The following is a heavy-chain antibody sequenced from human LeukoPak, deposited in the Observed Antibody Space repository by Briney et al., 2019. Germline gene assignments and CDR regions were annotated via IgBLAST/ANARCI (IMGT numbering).Heavy chain of an antibody. Sequence: ASVKVSCKVSGYTPSELSMHWVRQAPGKGVEWMGGFDPEDGETIYAQKFQGRVTMPEDTSTDTAYIELSSLRSEDTAVYYCATGTQSRSYFLAHWGQGTLVTVSS. CDR1: GYTPSELS. CDR2: FDPEDGET. V-gene: IGHV1-24*01. CDR3: ATGTQSRSYFLAH. J-gene: IGHJ4*02. D-gene: IGHD1-26*01.